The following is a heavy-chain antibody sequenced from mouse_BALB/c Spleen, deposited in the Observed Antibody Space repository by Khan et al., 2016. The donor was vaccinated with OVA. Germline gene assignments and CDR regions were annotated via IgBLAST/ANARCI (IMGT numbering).Heavy chain of an antibody. CDR2: ISYSGNT. CDR3: ARIYGGDFDY. V-gene: IGHV3-2*02. D-gene: IGHD1-1*01. J-gene: IGHJ2*01. Sequence: EVQLQESGPGLVKPSQSLSLTCTVTGYSITTDYAWNWIRQFPGSKLEWMGHISYSGNTKYNPSLKSRISNTRDTSKNQFFLQLKSVTTEDTARYYCARIYGGDFDYWGQGTTLTVSS. CDR1: GYSITTDYA.